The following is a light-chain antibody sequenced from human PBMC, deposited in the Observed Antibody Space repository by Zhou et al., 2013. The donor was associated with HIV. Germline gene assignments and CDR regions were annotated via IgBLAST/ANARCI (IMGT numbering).Light chain of an antibody. Sequence: EIVLTQSPGTLSLSPGERATLSCRASHTISANYLAWYQQKPGQAPRLLVYGASTRATGIPDRFTGSGSGTDFTLTFTTLGPEDFAVYYCQQYANSPQTFGLGDQGGDQT. V-gene: IGKV3-20*01. CDR2: GAS. CDR1: HTISANY. J-gene: IGKJ2*01. CDR3: QQYANSPQT.